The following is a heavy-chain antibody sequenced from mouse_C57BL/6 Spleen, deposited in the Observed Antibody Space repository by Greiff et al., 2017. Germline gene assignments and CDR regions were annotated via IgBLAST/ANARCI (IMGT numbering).Heavy chain of an antibody. D-gene: IGHD2-5*01. CDR2: IHPNSGST. J-gene: IGHJ4*01. CDR1: GYTFTSYW. Sequence: QVQLQQPRAELVKPGASVKLSCKASGYTFTSYWMHWVKPRPGQGLEWIGMIHPNSGSTNYNEKFKSKATLTVDKSSSTAYMQLSSLTSEDSAVYYCARGSNYFRDYAMDYWGQGTSVTVSS. CDR3: ARGSNYFRDYAMDY. V-gene: IGHV1-64*01.